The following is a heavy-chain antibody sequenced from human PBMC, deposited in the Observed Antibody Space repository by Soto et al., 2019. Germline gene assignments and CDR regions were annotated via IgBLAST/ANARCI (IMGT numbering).Heavy chain of an antibody. CDR1: GGSISRSNW. V-gene: IGHV4-4*02. CDR2: IYHSGST. J-gene: IGHJ4*02. CDR3: ARSITFDWLFFDN. D-gene: IGHD3-9*01. Sequence: SETLSLSCAVSGGSISRSNWWSWVRQPPGKGLEWIGEIYHSGSTNYHPSLKSRVTISVDKSKNQFSLKLTSLTAADTAVYYCARSITFDWLFFDNWGQGTLVTVSS.